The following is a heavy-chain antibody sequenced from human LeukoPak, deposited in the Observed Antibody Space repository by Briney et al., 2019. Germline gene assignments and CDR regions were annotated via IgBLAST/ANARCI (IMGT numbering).Heavy chain of an antibody. D-gene: IGHD6-13*01. Sequence: SETLSLTCVVSGYSISSGYYWGWIRQPPGKGLEWIGSIYHSGSTYYNPSLKSRVTISVDTSKNQFSLRLSSVTAADTAVYYCARDPVGQHHAFDIWGQGTMVTVSS. CDR1: GYSISSGYY. J-gene: IGHJ3*02. V-gene: IGHV4-38-2*02. CDR2: IYHSGST. CDR3: ARDPVGQHHAFDI.